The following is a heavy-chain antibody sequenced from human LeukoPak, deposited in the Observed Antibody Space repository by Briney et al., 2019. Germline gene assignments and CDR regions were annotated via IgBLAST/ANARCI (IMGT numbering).Heavy chain of an antibody. CDR2: ISSSGSTI. CDR1: GFTFSSYE. V-gene: IGHV3-48*03. D-gene: IGHD3-22*01. Sequence: PGGSLRLSCAASGFTFSSYEMNWVRQAPGKGLEWLSYISSSGSTIHYADSVKGRFTISRDNAKSSLYLQMNTLRAEDTAVYYCARAGHVITMIVVLDAFDIWGQGTMVTVSS. CDR3: ARAGHVITMIVVLDAFDI. J-gene: IGHJ3*02.